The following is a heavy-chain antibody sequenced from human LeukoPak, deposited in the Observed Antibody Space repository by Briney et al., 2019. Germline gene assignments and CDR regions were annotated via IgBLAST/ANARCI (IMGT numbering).Heavy chain of an antibody. J-gene: IGHJ4*02. D-gene: IGHD2-2*01. Sequence: GGSLRLSCAASGFTFSNDDMNWVRQAPGKGLEWVSGISGDGGRTWYAGSVKGRFTISRDNSKNTPSLQMNSLRAEDTAVYYCAKVNWCSASCADAWGQGTLVTVSS. V-gene: IGHV3-23*01. CDR1: GFTFSNDD. CDR3: AKVNWCSASCADA. CDR2: ISGDGGRT.